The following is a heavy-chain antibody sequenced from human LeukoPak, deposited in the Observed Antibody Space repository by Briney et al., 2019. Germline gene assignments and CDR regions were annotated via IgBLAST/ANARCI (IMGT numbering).Heavy chain of an antibody. D-gene: IGHD2-2*01. CDR1: GGSISSSSYY. J-gene: IGHJ4*02. Sequence: SETLSLTCTVSGGSISSSSYYWGWIRQPRGKGLEWIGSIYYSGSTYYNPSLKSRVTVSVDTSKNQFSLKLSSVTAADTAVYWGIVVVPAASRWYYFDYWGQGTLVTVSS. CDR2: IYYSGST. CDR3: IVVVPAASRWYYFDY. V-gene: IGHV4-39*01.